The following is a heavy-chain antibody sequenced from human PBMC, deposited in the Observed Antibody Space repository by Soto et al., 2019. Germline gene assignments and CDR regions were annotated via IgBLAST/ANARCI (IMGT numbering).Heavy chain of an antibody. J-gene: IGHJ4*02. CDR2: IHYSGST. Sequence: QVQLQESGPGLVKPSETLSLTCTVSGGPISRFYWSWIRQPPGKGLEWIGYIHYSGSTNSNPSLKTRVTISLDTSNSQFSLDLRSVTAADTAVYYGARGREWEFLDYWGQGALVAVSS. V-gene: IGHV4-59*01. CDR3: ARGREWEFLDY. D-gene: IGHD3-10*01. CDR1: GGPISRFY.